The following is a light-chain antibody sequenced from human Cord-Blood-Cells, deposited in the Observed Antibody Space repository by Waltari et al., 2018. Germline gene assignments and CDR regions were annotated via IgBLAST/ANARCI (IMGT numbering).Light chain of an antibody. CDR2: DVS. CDR3: CSYAGSYPV. J-gene: IGLJ2*01. CDR1: SSDAGGYNN. Sequence: QSALTQPRSVSGSPGQSVTLSCTGTSSDAGGYNNVSWYQQNPDNAPKLMIDDVSKRPSVVPDRFSCSKSGNTASLTISGLQAEDEADYYCCSYAGSYPVFGGGTKLTVL. V-gene: IGLV2-11*01.